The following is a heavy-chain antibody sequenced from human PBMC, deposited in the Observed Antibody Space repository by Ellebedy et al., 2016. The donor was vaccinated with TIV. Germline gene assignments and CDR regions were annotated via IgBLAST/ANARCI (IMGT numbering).Heavy chain of an antibody. CDR2: IYSSWRT. CDR3: ARDPISGGE. D-gene: IGHD2-15*01. CDR1: GDSLNNNY. Sequence: MPSETLSLTCTVSGDSLNNNYWSWIRRPPAQGPEWIGRIYSSWRTRTNASPRSRVTMSLDTSKNQFSLRLTSVTDADTAVYYCARDPISGGEWGQGTLVTVSS. J-gene: IGHJ4*02. V-gene: IGHV4-4*07.